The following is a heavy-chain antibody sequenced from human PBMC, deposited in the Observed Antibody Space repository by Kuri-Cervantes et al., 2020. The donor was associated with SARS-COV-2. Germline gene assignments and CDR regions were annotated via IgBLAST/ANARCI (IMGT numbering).Heavy chain of an antibody. Sequence: GESLKISCAASGFNFSRSDMHWVRQAPGKGLERVAVISHDGKNKKCIASGKGRFTISRDNSQNTLYLHMKSLRSEDTAMYYCAKDRVGVQDFWGQGTLVTDSS. CDR3: AKDRVGVQDF. CDR1: GFNFSRSD. V-gene: IGHV3-30*18. D-gene: IGHD2-21*01. J-gene: IGHJ4*02. CDR2: ISHDGKNK.